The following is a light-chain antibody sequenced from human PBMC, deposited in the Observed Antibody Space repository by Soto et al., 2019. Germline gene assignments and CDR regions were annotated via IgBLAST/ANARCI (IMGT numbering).Light chain of an antibody. CDR3: QQLNSYPWT. J-gene: IGKJ1*01. CDR1: QSISTW. Sequence: DIRMTQSPSTLSASVGDRVTITCRAGQSISTWLAWYQQKPGQAPKLLISAASNLESGVPSRFSGSGSGTEFTLTISSLQPEDFATYYCQQLNSYPWTFGQGTKVDIK. V-gene: IGKV1-5*01. CDR2: AAS.